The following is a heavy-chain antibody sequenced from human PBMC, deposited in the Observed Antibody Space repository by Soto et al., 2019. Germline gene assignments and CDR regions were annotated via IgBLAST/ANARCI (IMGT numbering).Heavy chain of an antibody. CDR2: ISGSGGST. CDR1: GFTFSNFA. Sequence: EVQLLESGGGLVQPGGSLRLSCAASGFTFSNFAVTCVRQAPGKGLEWVSTISGSGGSTYYADSVKGRFTISRDNSKNTLYLQMNSLRAEHTAVYYCAKDQGRSWYEIDYWGQGTLVTVSS. CDR3: AKDQGRSWYEIDY. D-gene: IGHD6-13*01. V-gene: IGHV3-23*01. J-gene: IGHJ4*02.